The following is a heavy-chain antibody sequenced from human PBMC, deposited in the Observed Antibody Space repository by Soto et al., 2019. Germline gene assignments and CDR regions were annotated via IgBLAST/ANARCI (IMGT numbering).Heavy chain of an antibody. J-gene: IGHJ5*02. CDR1: GYTFTSYA. V-gene: IGHV1-3*01. D-gene: IGHD5-18*01. CDR2: INAGNGNT. Sequence: ASVKVSCKASGYTFTSYAMHWVRQAPGQRLEWMGWINAGNGNTKYSQKFQGRVTITRDTSASTAYMELSSLRSEDTAVYYCARTSGYSYGHGGNWFDPWGQGTLVTVFS. CDR3: ARTSGYSYGHGGNWFDP.